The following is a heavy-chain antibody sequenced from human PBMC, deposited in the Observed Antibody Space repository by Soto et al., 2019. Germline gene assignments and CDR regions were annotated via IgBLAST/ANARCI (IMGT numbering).Heavy chain of an antibody. CDR1: GSTFNTVN. CDR2: ITNTDYT. CDR3: TLYDALFFDF. J-gene: IGHJ4*02. V-gene: IGHV3-21*01. Sequence: GGPLRLSCAASGSTFNTVNMNGGRQAPGKGLEWVSSITNTDYTAYADSLSRRSTTSKDTAKKSLYLQINSLTAEDTAVYYCTLYDALFFDFWSQGALVTVSS. D-gene: IGHD2-8*01.